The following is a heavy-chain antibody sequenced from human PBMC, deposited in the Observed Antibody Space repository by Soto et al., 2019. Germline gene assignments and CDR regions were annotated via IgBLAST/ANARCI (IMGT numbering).Heavy chain of an antibody. Sequence: GESLKISCKGSGDIFTDHCIVWVRQMAGKGLEWMGRIDPSDSYTNYSPSFQGHVTISADKSISTAYLQWSSLKASDTAMYYCARHCSGGSCYSSYYYYGMDVWGQGTTVTVSS. J-gene: IGHJ6*02. CDR1: GDIFTDHC. D-gene: IGHD2-15*01. CDR3: ARHCSGGSCYSSYYYYGMDV. CDR2: IDPSDSYT. V-gene: IGHV5-10-1*01.